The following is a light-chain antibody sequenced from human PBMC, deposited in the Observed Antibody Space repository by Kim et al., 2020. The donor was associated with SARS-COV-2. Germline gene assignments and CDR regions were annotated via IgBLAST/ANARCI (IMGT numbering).Light chain of an antibody. CDR2: DAS. CDR3: QQYTTLLSVT. Sequence: SVGDRVTITCQASEDTSNYLNWYQQKLGKAPKLLIYDASNLESGVPSGFSGSGSGTHFTFTISSLQPDDFATYYCQQYTTLLSVTFGGGTKVDIK. V-gene: IGKV1-33*01. J-gene: IGKJ4*01. CDR1: EDTSNY.